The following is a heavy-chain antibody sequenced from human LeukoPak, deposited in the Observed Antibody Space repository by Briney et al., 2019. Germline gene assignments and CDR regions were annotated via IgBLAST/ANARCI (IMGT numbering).Heavy chain of an antibody. J-gene: IGHJ6*02. CDR3: ARRGDIVVVPAASPRSYGMDV. V-gene: IGHV4-4*07. D-gene: IGHD2-2*01. CDR1: GGSISSYY. CDR2: IYTSGST. Sequence: SETLSLTCTVSGGSISSYYWSWIRQPAGKGLEWIGRIYTSGSTNYNPSLKSRVTISVDTSKNQFSLKLSSVTAADTAVYYCARRGDIVVVPAASPRSYGMDVWGQGTTVTVSS.